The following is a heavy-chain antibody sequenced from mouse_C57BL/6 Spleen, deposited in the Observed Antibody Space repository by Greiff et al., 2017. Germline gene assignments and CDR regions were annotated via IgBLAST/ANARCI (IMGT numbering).Heavy chain of an antibody. Sequence: EVMLVESGGGLVKPGGSLTLSCAASGFTFSSYTMSWVRQTPEKRLEWVATISGGGGNTYYPERVKGRFTISRDNAKNPLYLQLSSLRSEDTAWKYCVATYPACDRKYVDYWGQGTSVTVSS. CDR2: ISGGGGNT. V-gene: IGHV5-9*01. D-gene: IGHD5-1-1*01. CDR1: GFTFSSYT. J-gene: IGHJ4*01. CDR3: VATYPACDRKYVDY.